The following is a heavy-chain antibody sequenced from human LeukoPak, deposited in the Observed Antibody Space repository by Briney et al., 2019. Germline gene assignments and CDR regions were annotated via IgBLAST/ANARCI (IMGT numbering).Heavy chain of an antibody. Sequence: ASVKVSCKASGYTFTSYGISWVRQAPGQGLEWMGWISAYNGNTNYAQKLQGRVTMTTDTSTSTAYMELRSLRSDDTAVYYCARENNHYDFWSGHRGHFDYWGQGTLVTVSS. V-gene: IGHV1-18*01. CDR3: ARENNHYDFWSGHRGHFDY. D-gene: IGHD3-3*01. J-gene: IGHJ4*02. CDR2: ISAYNGNT. CDR1: GYTFTSYG.